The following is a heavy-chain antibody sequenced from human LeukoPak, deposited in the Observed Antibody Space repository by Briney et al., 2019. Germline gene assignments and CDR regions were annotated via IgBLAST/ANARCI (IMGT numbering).Heavy chain of an antibody. CDR1: GFTFSDYN. CDR3: ASGGSGSYYVPHNDY. D-gene: IGHD3-10*01. V-gene: IGHV3-21*03. J-gene: IGHJ4*02. Sequence: GGSLRLSCAASGFTFSDYNMNWVRQAPGKGLEWVSSISSSTSYIYYADSVKGRFTISRDNAKKSLYLQMNSLRAEDTAVYYCASGGSGSYYVPHNDYWGRGTLVTVSS. CDR2: ISSSTSYI.